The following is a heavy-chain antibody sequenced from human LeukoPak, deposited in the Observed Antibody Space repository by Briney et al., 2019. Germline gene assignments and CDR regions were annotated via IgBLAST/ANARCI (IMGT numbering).Heavy chain of an antibody. D-gene: IGHD2-2*02. CDR2: IKQDGSEK. Sequence: GGSLRLSCAASGFTFSSYWMSWVRQAPGKGLEWVANIKQDGSEKYYVDSVKGRFTISRDNAKNSLYLQMNSLRAEDTAVYYCARERCSSTSCSTVNSDYWGQGTLVTVSS. J-gene: IGHJ4*02. V-gene: IGHV3-7*01. CDR1: GFTFSSYW. CDR3: ARERCSSTSCSTVNSDY.